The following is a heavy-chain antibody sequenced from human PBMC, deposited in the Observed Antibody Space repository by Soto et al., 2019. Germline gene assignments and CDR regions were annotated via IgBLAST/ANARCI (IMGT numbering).Heavy chain of an antibody. V-gene: IGHV1-69*13. D-gene: IGHD6-19*01. Sequence: SVKVSCKASGGTFSSYAISWVRQAPGQGLEWMGGIIPIFGTANYAQKFQGRVTITADESTGTAYMELSSLRSEDTAVYYCARAPRGIAVAAAMDVWGQGTAVTVSS. CDR1: GGTFSSYA. CDR2: IIPIFGTA. CDR3: ARAPRGIAVAAAMDV. J-gene: IGHJ6*02.